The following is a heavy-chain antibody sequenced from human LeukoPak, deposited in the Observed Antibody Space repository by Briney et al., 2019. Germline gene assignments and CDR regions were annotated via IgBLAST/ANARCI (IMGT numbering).Heavy chain of an antibody. V-gene: IGHV3-53*01. J-gene: IGHJ4*02. Sequence: GGSLRLSCAASGFTVSSNYMSWVRQAPGKGLEWVSVIYSGGSTYYADSVKGRFTISRDNSKNTLYLQMNSLGAEDTAVYYCARGRGYCSSTSCYRDYWGQGTLVTVSS. CDR1: GFTVSSNY. CDR3: ARGRGYCSSTSCYRDY. D-gene: IGHD2-2*01. CDR2: IYSGGST.